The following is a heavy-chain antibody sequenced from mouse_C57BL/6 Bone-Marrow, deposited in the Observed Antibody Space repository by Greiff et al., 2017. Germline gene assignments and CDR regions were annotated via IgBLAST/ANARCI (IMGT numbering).Heavy chain of an antibody. J-gene: IGHJ2*01. CDR1: GFTFSSYA. Sequence: EVKLMESGGGLVKPGGSLKLSCAASGFTFSSYAMSWVRQTPEKMLEWVATISDGGSYTYYPDNVKGRFTISRDNAKNNLYLQMSHLKSEDTAMYYCARARYGTTVVDPYYFDYWGQGTTLTVSS. CDR2: ISDGGSYT. V-gene: IGHV5-4*03. D-gene: IGHD1-1*01. CDR3: ARARYGTTVVDPYYFDY.